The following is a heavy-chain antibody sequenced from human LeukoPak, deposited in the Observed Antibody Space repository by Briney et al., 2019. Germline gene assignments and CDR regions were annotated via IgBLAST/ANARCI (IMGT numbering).Heavy chain of an antibody. Sequence: PGGSLRLSCAASGFTFSSHAMSWVRQAPGKGLEWVSAISGSGGSTYYADSVKGRFTISRDNSKNTLYLQMNSLRAEDTAVYHCAKPGSSGWYTRIDYWGQGTLVTVSS. CDR1: GFTFSSHA. D-gene: IGHD6-19*01. V-gene: IGHV3-23*01. CDR3: AKPGSSGWYTRIDY. J-gene: IGHJ4*02. CDR2: ISGSGGST.